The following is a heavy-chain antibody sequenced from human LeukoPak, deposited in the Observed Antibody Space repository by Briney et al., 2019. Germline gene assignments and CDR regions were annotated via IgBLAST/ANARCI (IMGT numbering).Heavy chain of an antibody. CDR2: IYYSGST. D-gene: IGHD1-26*01. V-gene: IGHV4-59*01. CDR3: ARDGVGATPNWFDP. Sequence: SETLSLTCTVSGGSISSYYWSWIRQPPGKGLEWIGYIYYSGSTNYNPSLKSRVTISVDTSKNQFSLKLSSVTAADTAVYYCARDGVGATPNWFDPWGQGTLVTVSS. CDR1: GGSISSYY. J-gene: IGHJ5*02.